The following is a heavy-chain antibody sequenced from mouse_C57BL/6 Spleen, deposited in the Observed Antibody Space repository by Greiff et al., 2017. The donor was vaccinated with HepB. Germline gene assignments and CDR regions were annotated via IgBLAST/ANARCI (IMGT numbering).Heavy chain of an antibody. J-gene: IGHJ3*01. D-gene: IGHD1-1*01. Sequence: EVMLVESGGGLVKPGGSLKLSCAASGFTFSDYGMHWVRQAPEKGLEWVAYISSGSSTIYYAATVKGRFTISSDNAKNTLFLQMTSMRSEDTAMYYCARLDYGTWGQGTLVTVSA. CDR2: ISSGSSTI. CDR3: ARLDYGT. CDR1: GFTFSDYG. V-gene: IGHV5-17*01.